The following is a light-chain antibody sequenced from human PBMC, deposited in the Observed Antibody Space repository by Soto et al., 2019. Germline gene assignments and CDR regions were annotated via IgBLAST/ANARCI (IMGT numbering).Light chain of an antibody. CDR3: QQRTDWPIT. Sequence: EVVLTQSPATLSLSPGERATLSCRASQSVSSYLAWYQQKPGQAPRLLIYDASNRATAIPARFSGSGFGTDFTLTISSLEPEDFAFYYCQQRTDWPITFGQGTRLEIK. CDR2: DAS. CDR1: QSVSSY. V-gene: IGKV3-11*01. J-gene: IGKJ5*01.